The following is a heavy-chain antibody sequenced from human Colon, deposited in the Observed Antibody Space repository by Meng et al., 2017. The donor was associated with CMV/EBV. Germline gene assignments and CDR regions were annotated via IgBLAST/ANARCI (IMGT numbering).Heavy chain of an antibody. Sequence: SETLSLTCTVSGGSISSYYWSWIRQPPGKGLEWIGSVYYSGSTNYNPSLKSRVTISLDSSKNQFSLKLNSVTAADTAVYYCAREGRRGTSLPPYFHYYGVDVWGQGTTVTVSS. D-gene: IGHD2-15*01. CDR3: AREGRRGTSLPPYFHYYGVDV. V-gene: IGHV4-59*01. CDR1: GGSISSYY. J-gene: IGHJ6*02. CDR2: VYYSGST.